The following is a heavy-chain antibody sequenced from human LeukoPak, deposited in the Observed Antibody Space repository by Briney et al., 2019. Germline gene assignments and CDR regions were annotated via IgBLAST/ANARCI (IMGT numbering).Heavy chain of an antibody. J-gene: IGHJ5*02. CDR3: GRWRSRLRFGIPDWFDP. CDR1: GGSFSDYY. Sequence: SETLSLTCAVYGGSFSDYYWIWIRQPPGKGLEWIGAINKRGIINYNPSLRSGVSISVDTSKNPFSLRQCSVSAAETRVYYCGRWRSRLRFGIPDWFDPGGQGPLVTVPS. V-gene: IGHV4-34*01. D-gene: IGHD3-10*01. CDR2: INKRGII.